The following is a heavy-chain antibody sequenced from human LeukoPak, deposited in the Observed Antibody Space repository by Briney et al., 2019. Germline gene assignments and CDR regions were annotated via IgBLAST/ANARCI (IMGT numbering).Heavy chain of an antibody. CDR3: ARLQYCSGTSCYWFDP. CDR2: IYHTGST. D-gene: IGHD2-2*01. Sequence: SSQTPSLTCDVSGGSISSGLYSWSWIRQPLGKGLEWIGYIYHTGSTYYNPSLKSRVTISVDTSKNQFSLRLSSVTAADTAVYYCARLQYCSGTSCYWFDPWGQGTLVTVSS. V-gene: IGHV4-30-2*01. CDR1: GGSISSGLYS. J-gene: IGHJ5*02.